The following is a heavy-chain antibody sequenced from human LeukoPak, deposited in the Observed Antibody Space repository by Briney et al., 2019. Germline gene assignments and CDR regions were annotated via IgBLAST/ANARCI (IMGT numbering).Heavy chain of an antibody. CDR1: GGSIRSSNYY. CDR2: IYYSGTT. V-gene: IGHV4-39*01. J-gene: IGHJ1*01. Sequence: SETLSLTCAVSGGSIRSSNYYWGWVRQPPGKGPEWIGTIYYSGTTYYSPSLESRVTISVDTPNNQFSLRLTSVTAADTAVYYCVQHGPLGVVLMVSTIMYFQNWGQGALVTVSS. D-gene: IGHD2-8*01. CDR3: VQHGPLGVVLMVSTIMYFQN.